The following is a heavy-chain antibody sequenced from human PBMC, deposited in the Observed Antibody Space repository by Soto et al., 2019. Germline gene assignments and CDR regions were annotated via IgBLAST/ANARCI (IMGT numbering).Heavy chain of an antibody. Sequence: QVQLVQSGAEVKKPGSSVNVSCKTSGGTFGNSAVTWVRQAPGQGLEWLGGIVPMFGTANYAQKFQGRVTITADESTITAYMELSSLNTDATAVYYCARDGDPQSAFWSGPLGGGRFDPWGQGTLVTVSS. J-gene: IGHJ5*02. CDR3: ARDGDPQSAFWSGPLGGGRFDP. CDR1: GGTFGNSA. D-gene: IGHD3-3*01. V-gene: IGHV1-69*12. CDR2: IVPMFGTA.